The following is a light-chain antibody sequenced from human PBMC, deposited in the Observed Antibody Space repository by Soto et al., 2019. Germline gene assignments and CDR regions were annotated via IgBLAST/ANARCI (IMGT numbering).Light chain of an antibody. V-gene: IGKV3-11*01. Sequence: EIVFTQSPATLSFSPGERATLSCRASQSVTSYLAWYQQKPGQAPRLLIYDASTRATGIPARFAGSGSGTDFTLTISSLEPEDFAVYYCQQRSNWPLTLGGGTKVDIK. J-gene: IGKJ4*01. CDR2: DAS. CDR3: QQRSNWPLT. CDR1: QSVTSY.